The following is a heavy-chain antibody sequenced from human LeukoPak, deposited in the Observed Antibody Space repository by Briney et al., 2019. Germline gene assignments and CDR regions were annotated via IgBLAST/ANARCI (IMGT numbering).Heavy chain of an antibody. CDR1: GGSISSYC. D-gene: IGHD1-1*01. CDR3: ARGNDY. Sequence: SETLSLTCTVSGGSISSYCWSWIRQPPGKGLEWIGYMYYSRSTNYNPSLKSRVTISLDTSKNQFSLKLNSVTAADTAVYYCARGNDYWSQGTLVTVSS. CDR2: MYYSRST. V-gene: IGHV4-59*08. J-gene: IGHJ4*02.